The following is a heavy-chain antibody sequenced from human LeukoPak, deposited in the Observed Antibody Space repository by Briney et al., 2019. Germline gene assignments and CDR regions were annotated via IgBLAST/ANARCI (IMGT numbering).Heavy chain of an antibody. CDR3: ARQGWAYSSGYLDFYYYYYMDV. J-gene: IGHJ6*03. CDR1: SGSISSSSYY. D-gene: IGHD3-22*01. CDR2: IYYSGST. Sequence: PSETLSLTCTVSSGSISSSSYYWGWIRQPPGKGLEWIGSIYYSGSTYYNPSLKSRVTISVDTSKNQFSLKLSSVTAADTAVYYCARQGWAYSSGYLDFYYYYYMDVWGKGTTVTISS. V-gene: IGHV4-39*01.